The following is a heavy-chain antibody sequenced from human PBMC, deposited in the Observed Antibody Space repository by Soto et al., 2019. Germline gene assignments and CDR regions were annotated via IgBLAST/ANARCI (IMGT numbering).Heavy chain of an antibody. CDR1: GGTFSSYA. D-gene: IGHD2-15*01. Sequence: SVKVSCKASGGTFSSYAISWVRQAPGQGLEWMGGIIPIFGTANYAQKFQGRVTITADESTSTAYMELSSLRSEDTAVYYCATRGYCSGGSCSRRVTWFDPWGQGTLVTVSS. J-gene: IGHJ5*02. CDR2: IIPIFGTA. CDR3: ATRGYCSGGSCSRRVTWFDP. V-gene: IGHV1-69*13.